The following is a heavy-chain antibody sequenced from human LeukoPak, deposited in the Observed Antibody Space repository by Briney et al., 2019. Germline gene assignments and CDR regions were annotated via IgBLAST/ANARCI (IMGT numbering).Heavy chain of an antibody. CDR1: GGSISSYY. D-gene: IGHD4-17*01. J-gene: IGHJ4*02. CDR3: AREGDDYGDYVDY. V-gene: IGHV4-59*01. Sequence: SETLSLTCTVSGGSISSYYWSWIRQPPGKGLEWIGYIYYRGSTNYNPSLKSRVTISVDTSKNQFSLKLSSVTAADTAVYYCAREGDDYGDYVDYWGQGTLVTVSS. CDR2: IYYRGST.